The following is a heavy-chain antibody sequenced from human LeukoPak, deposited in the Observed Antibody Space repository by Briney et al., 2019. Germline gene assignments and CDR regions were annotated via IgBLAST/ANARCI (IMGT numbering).Heavy chain of an antibody. CDR2: IYYSGST. Sequence: SETLSLTCTVSGGSISSGDYYWGWIRQPPGKGLEWIGYIYYSGSTYYNPSLKSRVTISVDTSKNQFSLKLSSVTAADTAVYYCAREGVVATISYYYYYGMDVWGQGTTVTVSS. J-gene: IGHJ6*02. CDR1: GGSISSGDYY. CDR3: AREGVVATISYYYYYGMDV. D-gene: IGHD5-12*01. V-gene: IGHV4-30-4*01.